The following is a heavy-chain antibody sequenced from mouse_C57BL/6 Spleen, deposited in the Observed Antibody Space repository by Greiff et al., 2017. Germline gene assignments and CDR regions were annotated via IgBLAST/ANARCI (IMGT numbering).Heavy chain of an antibody. CDR3: ARRDWVYAMDY. CDR1: GYTFTSYW. V-gene: IGHV1-64*01. CDR2: IHPNSGST. D-gene: IGHD4-1*01. J-gene: IGHJ4*01. Sequence: VQLQQPGAELVKPGASVKLSCKASGYTFTSYWMHWVKQRPGQGLEWIGMIHPNSGSTNYNEKFKSKATLTVDKSSSTAYMQLSSLTSEDSAVYYCARRDWVYAMDYWGQGTSVTVSS.